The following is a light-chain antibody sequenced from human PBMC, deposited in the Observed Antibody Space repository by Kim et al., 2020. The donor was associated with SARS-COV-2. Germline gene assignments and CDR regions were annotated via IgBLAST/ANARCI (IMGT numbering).Light chain of an antibody. Sequence: PPGESTTLSCRASQSVSSSSLAWSQQKPGQGPRLLIYGGSNRATGIPDRFSGSASGTDFTLTISRLEPEDFAVYYCHQYGSTPRTFGQGTKVDIK. V-gene: IGKV3-20*01. J-gene: IGKJ1*01. CDR3: HQYGSTPRT. CDR1: QSVSSSS. CDR2: GGS.